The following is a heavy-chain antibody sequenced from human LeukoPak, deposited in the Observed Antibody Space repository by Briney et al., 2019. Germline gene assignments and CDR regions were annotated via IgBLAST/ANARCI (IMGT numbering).Heavy chain of an antibody. V-gene: IGHV3-30*18. J-gene: IGHJ6*02. CDR1: GFTFSSYG. CDR2: ISYDGSNK. Sequence: PGRSLRLSCAASGFTFSSYGMHWVRQAPGKGLEWVAVISYDGSNKYYADSVKGRFTISRDNSKNTLYLQMNSLRAEDTAVYYCAKDGYSSSWYNRGGYYYGMDVWGQGTTVTVSS. D-gene: IGHD6-13*01. CDR3: AKDGYSSSWYNRGGYYYGMDV.